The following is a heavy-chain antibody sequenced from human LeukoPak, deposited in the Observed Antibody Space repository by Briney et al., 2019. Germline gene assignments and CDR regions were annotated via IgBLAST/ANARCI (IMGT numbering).Heavy chain of an antibody. V-gene: IGHV1-2*02. D-gene: IGHD3-22*01. CDR3: AGGPLYYYDSSGPFDY. Sequence: ASVKVSCTASGYTFTGYYMHWVRQAPGQGLEWMGWINPNSGGTNYAQKFQGRVTMTRDTSISTAYMELSSLRSDDTAVYYCAGGPLYYYDSSGPFDYWGQGTQVTVSS. CDR2: INPNSGGT. CDR1: GYTFTGYY. J-gene: IGHJ4*02.